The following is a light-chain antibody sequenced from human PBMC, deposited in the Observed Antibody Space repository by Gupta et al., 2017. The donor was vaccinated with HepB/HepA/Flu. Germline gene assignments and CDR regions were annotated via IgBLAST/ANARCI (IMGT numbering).Light chain of an antibody. Sequence: LVLTQSPGTLSLSPGERTTLPCRSSQIVSNNYLAWYQQKPSQAPRLLIYGASSRATGIPDRFSGSGAGTDFTLTISRLEPEDFAVYYCQQYGTSPMYTFGQGTKLEIK. CDR1: QIVSNNY. CDR2: GAS. V-gene: IGKV3-20*01. CDR3: QQYGTSPMYT. J-gene: IGKJ2*01.